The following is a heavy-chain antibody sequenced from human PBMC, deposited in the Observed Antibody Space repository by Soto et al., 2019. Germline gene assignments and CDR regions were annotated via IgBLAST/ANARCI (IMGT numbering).Heavy chain of an antibody. V-gene: IGHV4-39*01. D-gene: IGHD3-10*01. CDR2: IYYSGST. CDR1: GGSISSSSYY. CDR3: ATLWFGEGNY. J-gene: IGHJ4*02. Sequence: QLQLQESGPGLVKPSETLSLTCTVSGGSISSSSYYWGWIRQPPGKGLEWIGSIYYSGSTYYNPSLKRRATISVDTSKNQFSLKLSSVTAADTAVYYCATLWFGEGNYWGQGTLVTVSS.